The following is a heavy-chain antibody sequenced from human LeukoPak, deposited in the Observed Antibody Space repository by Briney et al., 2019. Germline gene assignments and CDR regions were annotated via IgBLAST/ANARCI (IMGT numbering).Heavy chain of an antibody. D-gene: IGHD3-9*01. CDR1: GYTFTGYY. Sequence: ASVKVSCKASGYTFTGYYMHPVRQAPGGRLEWMGCINPNNGVSNSAQNFRGRVSMTRDTSITTVYMELNRLRSDDTAVYYCARASAYDILYYFDFWGQGTLVTVAS. CDR2: INPNNGVS. J-gene: IGHJ4*02. CDR3: ARASAYDILYYFDF. V-gene: IGHV1-2*02.